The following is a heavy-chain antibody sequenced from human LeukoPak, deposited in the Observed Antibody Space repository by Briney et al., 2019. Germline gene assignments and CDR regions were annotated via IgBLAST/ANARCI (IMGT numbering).Heavy chain of an antibody. CDR3: ARDRAVRYFDY. CDR1: GFTFSNHG. Sequence: GGSLRLSCAASGFTFSNHGMHWVRQAPGKGLEWVALIWYDGTKKYYADSVKGRLTISRDNSKNTLYLEMNSLRAEDTAVYYCARDRAVRYFDYWGQRTLVTVSS. V-gene: IGHV3-33*01. D-gene: IGHD3-16*02. CDR2: IWYDGTKK. J-gene: IGHJ4*02.